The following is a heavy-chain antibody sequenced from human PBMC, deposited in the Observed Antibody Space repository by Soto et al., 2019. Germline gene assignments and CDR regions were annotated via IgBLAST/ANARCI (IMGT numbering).Heavy chain of an antibody. CDR1: GYTFTSYG. V-gene: IGHV1-18*01. J-gene: IGHJ5*02. CDR2: ISAYNGNT. CDR3: ARAILGYCTNGVCYSWFDP. D-gene: IGHD2-8*01. Sequence: ASVKVSCKASGYTFTSYGIIWVRQAPGQGLEWMGWISAYNGNTNYAQKLQGRVTMTTDTSTSTAYMELRSLRSDDTAVYYCARAILGYCTNGVCYSWFDPWGQGTLVTVSS.